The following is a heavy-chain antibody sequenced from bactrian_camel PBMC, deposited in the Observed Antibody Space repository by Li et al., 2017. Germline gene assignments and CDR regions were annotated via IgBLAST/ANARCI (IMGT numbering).Heavy chain of an antibody. D-gene: IGHD6*01. CDR2: FDVDGVA. CDR1: GYRYEHYC. J-gene: IGHJ4*01. V-gene: IGHV3S61*01. CDR3: AEGRGSRGEHCYSLNY. Sequence: VQLVESGGGSVQPGGSLRVSCSAPGYRYEHYCMAWFRQTPGKEREEVASFDVDGVANYADSVKGRFTIYKDNAENILYLQMNSLKPEDTATYYCAEGRGSRGEHCYSLNYWGQGTQVTVS.